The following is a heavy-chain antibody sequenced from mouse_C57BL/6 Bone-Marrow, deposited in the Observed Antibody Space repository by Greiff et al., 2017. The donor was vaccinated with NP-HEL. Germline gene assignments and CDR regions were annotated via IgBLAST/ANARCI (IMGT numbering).Heavy chain of an antibody. Sequence: VQLQQSGAELVRPGTSVKMSCKASGYTFTNYWIGWAKQRPGHGLEWIGDIYPGGGYTNYNEKFKGKATLTADKSSSTAYMQFSSLTSEYSAIYYCARHYGSSYVENWYFDVWGTGTTVTVSS. J-gene: IGHJ1*03. CDR1: GYTFTNYW. CDR3: ARHYGSSYVENWYFDV. CDR2: IYPGGGYT. D-gene: IGHD1-1*01. V-gene: IGHV1-63*01.